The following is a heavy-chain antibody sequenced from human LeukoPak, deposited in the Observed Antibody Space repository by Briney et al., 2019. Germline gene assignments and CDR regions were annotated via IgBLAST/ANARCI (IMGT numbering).Heavy chain of an antibody. CDR1: GFTFSDHG. J-gene: IGHJ4*02. D-gene: IGHD4-23*01. CDR2: IWYDGSSR. Sequence: GRSLRLSCATSGFTFSDHGMHWVRQAPGKGLEWVAVIWYDGSSRYYTHSVKGRFTISSDNSKNTVYLQVNSLRAEDTAVYYCARDSYGGNSEIDYWGQGTLVTVSS. CDR3: ARDSYGGNSEIDY. V-gene: IGHV3-33*01.